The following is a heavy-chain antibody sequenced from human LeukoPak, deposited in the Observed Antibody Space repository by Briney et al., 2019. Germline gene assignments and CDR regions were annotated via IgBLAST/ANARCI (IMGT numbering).Heavy chain of an antibody. J-gene: IGHJ4*02. Sequence: GGSLRLSCAASGFTFSSYWMSWVRQAPGKGLEWVANIKQDGSEKYYVDSVKGRFTIPRDNAKNSLYLQMNGLRAEDTAVYYCARGSGSYLRGFDYWGQETLVTVSS. D-gene: IGHD3-10*01. CDR3: ARGSGSYLRGFDY. V-gene: IGHV3-7*04. CDR2: IKQDGSEK. CDR1: GFTFSSYW.